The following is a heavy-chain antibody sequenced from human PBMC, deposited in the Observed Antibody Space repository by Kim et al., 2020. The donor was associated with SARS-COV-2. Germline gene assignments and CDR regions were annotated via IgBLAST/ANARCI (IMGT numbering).Heavy chain of an antibody. CDR3: AAVPHYDFWSGRNYYYGMDV. J-gene: IGHJ6*02. V-gene: IGHV1-58*02. CDR1: GFTFTSSA. CDR2: IVVGSGNT. Sequence: SVKVSCKASGFTFTSSAMQWVRQARGQRLEWIGWIVVGSGNTNYAQKFQERVTITRDMSTSTAYMELSSLRSEDTAVYYCAAVPHYDFWSGRNYYYGMDVWGQGTTVTVSS. D-gene: IGHD3-3*01.